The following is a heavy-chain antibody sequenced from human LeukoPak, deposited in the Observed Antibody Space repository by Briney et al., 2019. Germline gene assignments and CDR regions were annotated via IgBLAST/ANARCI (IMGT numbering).Heavy chain of an antibody. V-gene: IGHV3-74*03. J-gene: IGHJ6*04. CDR3: ATGAAVADTRYYYFGLDA. CDR2: TSSDGSGT. D-gene: IGHD6-13*01. CDR1: RFTFSSYW. Sequence: PGGSLRLSCVTSRFTFSSYWMHWVRQAPGRGLVWVSRTSSDGSGTMYADSVEGRFTISRDNAKNTLYLQMNSLRAEDTAVYYCATGAAVADTRYYYFGLDAWGKGTTVTVSS.